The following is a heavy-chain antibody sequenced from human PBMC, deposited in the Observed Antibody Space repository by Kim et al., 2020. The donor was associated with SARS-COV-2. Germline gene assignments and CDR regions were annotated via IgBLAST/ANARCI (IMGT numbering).Heavy chain of an antibody. D-gene: IGHD6-19*01. CDR3: ARGPSAWRFDP. Sequence: SETLSLTCSVSGGSISSHYWSWIRRPPGEGLELLGYIYFTGSTNYNPSLKSRVTISVDTSKNQFFLKVTSVTAADTAVYYCARGPSAWRFDPCGQGTLV. V-gene: IGHV4-59*11. CDR1: GGSISSHY. CDR2: IYFTGST. J-gene: IGHJ5*02.